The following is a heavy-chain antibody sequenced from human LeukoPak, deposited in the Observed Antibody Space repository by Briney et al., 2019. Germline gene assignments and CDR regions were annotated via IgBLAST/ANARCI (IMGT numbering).Heavy chain of an antibody. CDR2: ISAYNGNT. D-gene: IGHD2-15*01. J-gene: IGHJ6*04. CDR1: RYTLTSDG. CDR3: ARYVYCSGGSCYINYYGMDV. V-gene: IGHV1-18*04. Sequence: ASVKVSCTASRYTLTSDGVSSGPQAPGQGLEWMGWISAYNGNTNYAQKLQGRVTMTTDTSTSTAYMELRSLRSDDTAVYYCARYVYCSGGSCYINYYGMDVWGKGTTVTVSS.